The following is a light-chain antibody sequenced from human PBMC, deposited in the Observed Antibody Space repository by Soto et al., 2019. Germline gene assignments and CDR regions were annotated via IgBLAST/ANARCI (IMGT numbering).Light chain of an antibody. CDR3: QQYDNLPYT. J-gene: IGKJ2*01. CDR2: DAS. V-gene: IGKV1-33*01. CDR1: QDITDY. Sequence: DIQLTQSPSSLSPSVGDRVTITCRSTQDITDYLNWYQQKPGGVPKLLIYDASNLETGVPSRFSGSGSGTDFTFTISSLQPEDIATYYCQQYDNLPYTFGQGTKLEIK.